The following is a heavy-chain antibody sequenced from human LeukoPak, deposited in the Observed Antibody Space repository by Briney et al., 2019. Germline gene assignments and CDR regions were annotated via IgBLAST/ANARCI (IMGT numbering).Heavy chain of an antibody. CDR2: ISGSGGST. V-gene: IGHV3-23*01. D-gene: IGHD2-2*02. CDR1: GLTFSSYA. Sequence: GGSLRLSCAASGLTFSSYAMSWVRQAPGKGLEWVSAISGSGGSTYYADSVKGRFTISRDNSKNTLYLQMNSLRAEDTAVYYCAKLPMKKLDCSSTSCYSYYYFDYWGQGTLVTVSS. J-gene: IGHJ4*02. CDR3: AKLPMKKLDCSSTSCYSYYYFDY.